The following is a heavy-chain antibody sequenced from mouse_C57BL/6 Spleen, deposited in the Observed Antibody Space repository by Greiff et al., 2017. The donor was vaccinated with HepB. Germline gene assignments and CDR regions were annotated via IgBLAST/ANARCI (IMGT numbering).Heavy chain of an antibody. J-gene: IGHJ3*01. Sequence: QVQLQQPGTELVKPGASVKLSCKASGYTFTSYWMHWVKQRPGQGLEWIGNINPSNGGTNYNEKFKSKATLTVDKSTSTAYMQLSSLTYEDSAVEDCARDSNYWFAYWGQGTLVTVSA. CDR3: ARDSNYWFAY. CDR2: INPSNGGT. V-gene: IGHV1-53*01. D-gene: IGHD2-5*01. CDR1: GYTFTSYW.